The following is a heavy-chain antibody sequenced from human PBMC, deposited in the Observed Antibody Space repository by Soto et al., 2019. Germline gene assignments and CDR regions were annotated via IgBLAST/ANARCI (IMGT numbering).Heavy chain of an antibody. D-gene: IGHD3-22*01. CDR2: INTRGNTI. CDR3: ARDIDYYDSSGYQDY. CDR1: GLIFSRYE. V-gene: IGHV3-48*03. Sequence: GGSLRLSCAASGLIFSRYEMNWVRQAPGKGLEWVSYINTRGNTIHYADSVKGRFTVSRDNAENSLYLQMNSLRAEDTAVYYCARDIDYYDSSGYQDYWGQGTLVTVSS. J-gene: IGHJ4*02.